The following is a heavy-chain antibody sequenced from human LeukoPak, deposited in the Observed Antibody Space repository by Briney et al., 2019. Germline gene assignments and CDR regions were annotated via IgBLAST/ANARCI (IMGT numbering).Heavy chain of an antibody. V-gene: IGHV3-30-3*01. Sequence: GGSLRLSCAASGFTFSGRVIHWVRQAPGKGLEWAALMSLDVDNEIYADSVRGRFTVSTDNTRNTVYLQMNSLRTEDTAIYYCAREFHSSGHAGTFDIWGQGTMVTVSS. J-gene: IGHJ3*02. CDR1: GFTFSGRV. CDR3: AREFHSSGHAGTFDI. D-gene: IGHD3-22*01. CDR2: MSLDVDNE.